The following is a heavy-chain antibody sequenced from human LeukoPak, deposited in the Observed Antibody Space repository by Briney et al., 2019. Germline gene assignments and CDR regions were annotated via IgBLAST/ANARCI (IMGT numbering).Heavy chain of an antibody. J-gene: IGHJ4*02. V-gene: IGHV4-38-2*02. CDR2: IYHSGST. Sequence: SETLSLTCTVSGYSISSGYYWGWIRQPPGKGLEWIGSIYHSGSTYYNPSLKSRVTISVDTSKNQFSLKLSSVTAADTAVYYCARVLWFGESPYYFDYWGQGTLVTVSS. CDR3: ARVLWFGESPYYFDY. CDR1: GYSISSGYY. D-gene: IGHD3-10*01.